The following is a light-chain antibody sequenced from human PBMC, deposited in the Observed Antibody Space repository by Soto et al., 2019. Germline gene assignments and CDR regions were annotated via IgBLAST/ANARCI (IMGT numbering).Light chain of an antibody. V-gene: IGLV1-47*01. Sequence: QSALTQPPSASSTPGQTVTISCSGSTSNIGTFYVYWYQQLPGTAPKLLIYRNNQRPSGVPDRFSGSKSGTSASLAISGLRSDDEADYFCATWDDSLNGFYVFGTGTKFTVL. J-gene: IGLJ1*01. CDR2: RNN. CDR1: TSNIGTFY. CDR3: ATWDDSLNGFYV.